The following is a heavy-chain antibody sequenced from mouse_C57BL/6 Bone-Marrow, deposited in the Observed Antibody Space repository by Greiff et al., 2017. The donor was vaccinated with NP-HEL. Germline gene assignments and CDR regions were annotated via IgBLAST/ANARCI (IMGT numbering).Heavy chain of an antibody. CDR1: GFSLTSYG. D-gene: IGHD2-5*01. CDR3: AKKGNSKGFAY. J-gene: IGHJ3*01. CDR2: IWRGGST. V-gene: IGHV2-5*01. Sequence: QVQLKESGPGLVQPSQSLSITCTVSGFSLTSYGVHWVRQSPGKGLEWLGVIWRGGSTDYNAAFMSRLSITTDNSKSQVFFKMHRLQADDTAIYYCAKKGNSKGFAYWGQGTLVTVSA.